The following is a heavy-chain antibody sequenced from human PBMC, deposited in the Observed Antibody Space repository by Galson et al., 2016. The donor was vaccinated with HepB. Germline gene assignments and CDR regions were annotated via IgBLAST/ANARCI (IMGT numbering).Heavy chain of an antibody. CDR3: XRDKSFXXYGMDV. V-gene: IGHV3-30-3*01. Sequence: RLXXXASXXXFSGSXXXWVXXAPGXXLEXXXAISYHGSDKYYADSVKGRVTISRDNSNNTLYLQMTSLSPEDTAVYYXXRDKSFXXYGMDVWGXGXTV. CDR2: ISYHGSDK. CDR1: XXXFSGSX. J-gene: IGHJ6*02.